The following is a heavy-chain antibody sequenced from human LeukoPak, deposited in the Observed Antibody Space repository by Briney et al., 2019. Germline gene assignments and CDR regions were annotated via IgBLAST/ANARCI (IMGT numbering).Heavy chain of an antibody. Sequence: GGSLRLSCAASGFTFSSYAMHWVRQAPGKGLEWVAVISYDGSNKYYADSVKGRFTISRDNSKNTLYLQMNSLRAEDTAVYYCARGRSSGWYYFDYWGQGTLVTVSS. J-gene: IGHJ4*02. CDR1: GFTFSSYA. D-gene: IGHD6-19*01. CDR3: ARGRSSGWYYFDY. V-gene: IGHV3-30*04. CDR2: ISYDGSNK.